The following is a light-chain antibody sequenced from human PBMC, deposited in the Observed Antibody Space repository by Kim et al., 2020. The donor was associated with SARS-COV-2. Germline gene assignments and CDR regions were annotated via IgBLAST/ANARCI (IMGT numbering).Light chain of an antibody. J-gene: IGLJ2*01. CDR3: LTWGPGIRV. V-gene: IGLV4-69*01. Sequence: SGKLTVTLSSGHSHSASAWHQQLPEKGPRYLMNVDSDGRRTRGDGIPARFSGSSSGAERHLTISSLQPEDEADYYCLTWGPGIRVFGGGTQLTVL. CDR1: SGHSHSA. CDR2: VDSDGRR.